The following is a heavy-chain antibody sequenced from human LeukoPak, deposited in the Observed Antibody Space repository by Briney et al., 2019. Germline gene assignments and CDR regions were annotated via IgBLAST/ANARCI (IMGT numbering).Heavy chain of an antibody. J-gene: IGHJ6*02. CDR2: IYASGNT. CDR1: GDSISSYY. Sequence: SETLSLTCTVSGDSISSYYWSWIRQPAGKGLEWIGRIYASGNTNYNPSLKSRVTMSVDASKSQFSLKLTSVTAADTAVYYCTRDPYGGNSHEDPHYYGMDVWGQGTTVTVSS. D-gene: IGHD4-23*01. CDR3: TRDPYGGNSHEDPHYYGMDV. V-gene: IGHV4-4*07.